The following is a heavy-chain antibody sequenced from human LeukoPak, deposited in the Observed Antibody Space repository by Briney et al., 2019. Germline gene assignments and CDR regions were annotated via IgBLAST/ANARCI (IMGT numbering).Heavy chain of an antibody. J-gene: IGHJ4*02. CDR1: GFTFSSYA. CDR3: VGYDFWSGYPQTDY. V-gene: IGHV3-23*01. Sequence: GGSLRLSCAASGFTFSSYAMSWVRQAPGKGLEWVSAISGSGGSTYYADSVKGRFTISRDNSKNTLYLQMNSLRAEDTAVYYCVGYDFWSGYPQTDYWGREPWSPSPQ. D-gene: IGHD3-3*01. CDR2: ISGSGGST.